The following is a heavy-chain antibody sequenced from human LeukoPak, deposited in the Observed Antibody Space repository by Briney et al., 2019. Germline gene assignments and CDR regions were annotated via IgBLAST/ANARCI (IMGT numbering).Heavy chain of an antibody. Sequence: GASVKVSCKASGYTFTSYYMHWVRQAPGQGLEWMGIINPSGGSTSYAQKFQGRVTMTRDTSTSTVYMELSSLRSEDTAVYYCARGANVLRFLEWYPHYWGQGTLVTVSS. CDR1: GYTFTSYY. V-gene: IGHV1-46*01. D-gene: IGHD3-3*01. J-gene: IGHJ4*02. CDR2: INPSGGST. CDR3: ARGANVLRFLEWYPHY.